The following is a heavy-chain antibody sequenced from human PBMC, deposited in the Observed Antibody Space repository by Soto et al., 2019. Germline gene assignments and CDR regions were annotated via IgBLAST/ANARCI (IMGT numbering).Heavy chain of an antibody. D-gene: IGHD2-15*01. CDR1: GGSISSYY. Sequence: PSETLSLTCTVSGGSISSYYWSWIRQPPGKGLEWIGYIYYSGSTNYNPSLKSRVTISVDTSKNQFSLKLSSVTAADTAVYYCARDRRAVVVAATTAVDYRMDVWGQGTTVTVSS. CDR2: IYYSGST. CDR3: ARDRRAVVVAATTAVDYRMDV. J-gene: IGHJ6*02. V-gene: IGHV4-59*01.